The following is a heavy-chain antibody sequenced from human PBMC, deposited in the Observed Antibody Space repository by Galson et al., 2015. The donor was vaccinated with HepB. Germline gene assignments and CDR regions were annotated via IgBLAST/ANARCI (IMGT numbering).Heavy chain of an antibody. CDR1: GGSISSSSYS. V-gene: IGHV4-39*01. CDR3: ARQELGAVYPYWYFDL. D-gene: IGHD7-27*01. J-gene: IGHJ2*01. CDR2: IYYSGST. Sequence: ATLSLTCTVSGGSISSSSYSWGWIRPPPGKGLEWIGSIYYSGSTYYNPSLKSRVTISVDTSKNQFSLKLSSVTAADTAVYYCARQELGAVYPYWYFDLWGRGTLVTVSS.